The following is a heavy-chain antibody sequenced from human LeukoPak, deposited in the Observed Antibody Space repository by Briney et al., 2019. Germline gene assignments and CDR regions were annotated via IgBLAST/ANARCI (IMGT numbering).Heavy chain of an antibody. V-gene: IGHV3-69-1*01. Sequence: PGGSLRHSCQVYGFTLSDYEMNWVRQAPGKGLEWISYISSGGTIYYAESVKGRFTISRDRVNNSLPLQMNSLKVGDTALYCCARQQQVIMVAFDYWGRGTPVTVSS. D-gene: IGHD2-15*01. J-gene: IGHJ4*02. CDR1: GFTLSDYE. CDR2: ISSGGTI. CDR3: ARQQQVIMVAFDY.